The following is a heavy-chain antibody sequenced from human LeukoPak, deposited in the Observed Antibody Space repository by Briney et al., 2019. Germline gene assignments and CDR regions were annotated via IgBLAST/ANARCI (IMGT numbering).Heavy chain of an antibody. CDR3: ARSAGVPAD. CDR1: GFTFSTYW. Sequence: GGSLRLSCAASGFTFSTYWMHWFRHAPGKGLLLVSRINNDGSDTAYADSVKGRFTISRGNAKNTVYLQMNSLRAGDTAVYYCARSAGVPADWGQGTLVTVSS. CDR2: INNDGSDT. D-gene: IGHD2-2*01. V-gene: IGHV3-74*01. J-gene: IGHJ1*01.